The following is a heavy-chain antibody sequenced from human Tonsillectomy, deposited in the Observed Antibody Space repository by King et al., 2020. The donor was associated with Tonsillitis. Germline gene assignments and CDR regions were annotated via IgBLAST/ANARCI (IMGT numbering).Heavy chain of an antibody. D-gene: IGHD3-10*01. J-gene: IGHJ4*02. CDR2: ISYDGSNK. CDR3: ARDHRSFGSGSYYNPKY. V-gene: IGHV3-30*04. CDR1: GFTFGSYA. Sequence: VQLVESGGGVVQPGRSLRLSCAASGFTFGSYAMHWVRQAPGKGLEWVAVISYDGSNKYYADSVKGRFTISRDNSKNTLYLQMNSLRAEDTAVYYCARDHRSFGSGSYYNPKYWGQGTLVTVSS.